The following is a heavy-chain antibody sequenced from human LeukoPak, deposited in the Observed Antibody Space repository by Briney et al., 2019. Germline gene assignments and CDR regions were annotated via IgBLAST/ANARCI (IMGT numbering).Heavy chain of an antibody. CDR3: ARGGASSKWFDP. D-gene: IGHD6-13*01. Sequence: SETLSRTCTVSGDSISGYYWSWIRQPPGKGLEWIAFIHSSGTTNYNPSLKSRVSRSVDTSNNQFSLNVNSVTAADTAVYYCARGGASSKWFDPWGQEPLVTVSS. CDR2: IHSSGTT. J-gene: IGHJ5*02. CDR1: GDSISGYY. V-gene: IGHV4-59*01.